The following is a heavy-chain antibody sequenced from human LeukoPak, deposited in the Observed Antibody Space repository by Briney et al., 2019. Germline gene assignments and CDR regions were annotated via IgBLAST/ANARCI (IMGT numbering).Heavy chain of an antibody. V-gene: IGHV3-48*04. CDR1: GFTFSSYW. D-gene: IGHD5-18*01. Sequence: GGSLRLSCAASGFTFSSYWMSWVRQAPGKGLEWVSYISSSGSTIYYADSVKGRFTISRDNAKNSLYLQMNSLRAEDTAVYYCARDPRGYSYGFHYYYGMDVWGQGTTVTVSS. J-gene: IGHJ6*02. CDR3: ARDPRGYSYGFHYYYGMDV. CDR2: ISSSGSTI.